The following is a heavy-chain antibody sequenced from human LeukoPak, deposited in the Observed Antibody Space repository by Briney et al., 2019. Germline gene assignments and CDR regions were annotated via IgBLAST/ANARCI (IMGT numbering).Heavy chain of an antibody. J-gene: IGHJ4*02. CDR1: GGSISSGGYY. CDR2: IYYSGST. D-gene: IGHD6-13*01. Sequence: SETLSLTCTVSGGSISSGGYYWSWIRQHPGKGLEWIGYIYYSGSTYYNPSLKSRVTITVDTSKNQFSLKLSSVTAADTAVYYCARDPRIAAAGTGYWGQGTLVTVSS. V-gene: IGHV4-31*03. CDR3: ARDPRIAAAGTGY.